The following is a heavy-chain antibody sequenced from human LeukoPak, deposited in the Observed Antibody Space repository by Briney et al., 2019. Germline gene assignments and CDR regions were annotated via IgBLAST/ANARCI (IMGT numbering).Heavy chain of an antibody. Sequence: GGSVTLLCAASGITFSNAWVTGVRQAPGKGLEWVGSIYRSSNGETTDYGAPVKGRFTMSIDDSKNTLYLQMNSLKTEDTAVYYCTTYSSGSCPFWGQGTLVTVSS. J-gene: IGHJ4*02. CDR1: GITFSNAW. D-gene: IGHD6-19*01. V-gene: IGHV3-15*01. CDR3: TTYSSGSCPF. CDR2: IYRSSNGETT.